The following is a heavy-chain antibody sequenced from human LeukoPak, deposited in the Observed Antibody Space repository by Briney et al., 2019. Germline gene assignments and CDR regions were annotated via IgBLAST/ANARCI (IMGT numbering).Heavy chain of an antibody. CDR2: IYKNAIT. CDR1: GFTVSSNY. Sequence: PGGSLRLSCAASGFTVSSNYMTWVRQAPGKGLEWVSVIYKNAITYYADTVKGRFTISRDNAKKSLYLQMNSLRAEDTAVYYCAREVAERSRVGGYGFDAFDIWGQGTMVTVSA. V-gene: IGHV3-53*01. D-gene: IGHD3-22*01. CDR3: AREVAERSRVGGYGFDAFDI. J-gene: IGHJ3*02.